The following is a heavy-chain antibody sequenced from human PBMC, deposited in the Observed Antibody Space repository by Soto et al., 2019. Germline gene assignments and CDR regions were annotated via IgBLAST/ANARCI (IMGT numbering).Heavy chain of an antibody. Sequence: QVQLVQSGTEVKKTGSSVKVSCKASGGTFSTFGISWVRQAPGQGLEWMGGIIPFFGTARYSQKFEDRITITADDSTNTVDMDLRSLTSEDTAIYYCAKSAPMDAGDKYYYDFWGQGALVTVSS. J-gene: IGHJ4*02. D-gene: IGHD4-17*01. CDR2: IIPFFGTA. CDR3: AKSAPMDAGDKYYYDF. V-gene: IGHV1-69*01. CDR1: GGTFSTFG.